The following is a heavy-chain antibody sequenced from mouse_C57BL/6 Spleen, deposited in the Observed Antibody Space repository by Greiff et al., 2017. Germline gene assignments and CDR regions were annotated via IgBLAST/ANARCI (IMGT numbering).Heavy chain of an antibody. V-gene: IGHV1-49*01. D-gene: IGHD1-1*01. CDR3: TTPYYYGSSPFAY. CDR2: FTMYSDAT. CDR1: YFAFMASA. Sequence: LKQSGAELVRPGSSVKLSCKDSYFAFMASAMHWVKQRPGHGLEWIGSFTMYSDATEYSENFKGKATLTANTSSSTAYMELSSLTSEDTAVYYCTTPYYYGSSPFAYWGQGTLVTVSA. J-gene: IGHJ3*01.